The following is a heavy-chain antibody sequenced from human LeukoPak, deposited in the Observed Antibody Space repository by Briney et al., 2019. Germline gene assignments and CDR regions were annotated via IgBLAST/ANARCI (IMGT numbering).Heavy chain of an antibody. D-gene: IGHD3-10*01. CDR2: ISGSGGST. CDR1: GFTFSSYS. CDR3: ASPKGPYYYGSGSYSAN. Sequence: GGSLRLSCAASGFTFSSYSMSWVRQAPGKGLEWVSAISGSGGSTYYADSVKGRFTISRDNSKNTLYLQMNSLRAEDTAVYYCASPKGPYYYGSGSYSANWGQGTLVTVSS. V-gene: IGHV3-23*01. J-gene: IGHJ4*02.